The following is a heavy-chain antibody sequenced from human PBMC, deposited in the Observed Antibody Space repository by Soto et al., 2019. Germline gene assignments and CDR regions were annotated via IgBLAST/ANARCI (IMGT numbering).Heavy chain of an antibody. CDR2: IYYSGST. D-gene: IGHD2-2*01. V-gene: IGHV4-39*01. Sequence: QLQLQESGPGLVKPSETLSLTCTVSGGSISSSSYYWGWIRQPPGKGLEWIGSIYYSGSTYYNPSLKSRVTISVDTSKNQFSLKLSSVTAADTAVYYCARHIREYCSSTSCYRQAPYYYYYMDVWGKGTTVTVSS. CDR1: GGSISSSSYY. J-gene: IGHJ6*03. CDR3: ARHIREYCSSTSCYRQAPYYYYYMDV.